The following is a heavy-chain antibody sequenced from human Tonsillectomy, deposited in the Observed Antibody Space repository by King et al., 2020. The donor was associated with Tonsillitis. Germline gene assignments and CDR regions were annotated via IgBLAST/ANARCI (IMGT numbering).Heavy chain of an antibody. CDR3: ATEAKWGNWYFDF. CDR1: GFTFSNSG. D-gene: IGHD7-27*01. CDR2: IGDDGRTK. V-gene: IGHV3-30*03. J-gene: IGHJ2*01. Sequence: VQLVESGGGVVQPGGSLRLSCAASGFTFSNSGMHWVRQAPGKGLEWVVVIGDDGRTKYYADSVKGRFTISRDNSKNTVYLQMNRLGDEDTAIYHCATEAKWGNWYFDFWGRGTLVTVSS.